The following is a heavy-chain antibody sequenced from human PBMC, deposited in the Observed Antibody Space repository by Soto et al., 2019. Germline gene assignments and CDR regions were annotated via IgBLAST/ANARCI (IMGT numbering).Heavy chain of an antibody. D-gene: IGHD1-26*01. V-gene: IGHV4-31*03. Sequence: PSETLSLTCTVSGASITTGGSYWGWIRQPPGKGLEWIAYMHYGGETFHNPSLRSRITISSDKSKNQFSLRLTSVTATDTAVYYCARTRVGASSPTDFWGQGTLVTVSS. CDR1: GASITTGGSY. J-gene: IGHJ4*02. CDR2: MHYGGET. CDR3: ARTRVGASSPTDF.